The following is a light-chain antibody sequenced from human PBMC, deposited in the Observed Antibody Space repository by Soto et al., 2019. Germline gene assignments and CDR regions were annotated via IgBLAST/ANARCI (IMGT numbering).Light chain of an antibody. V-gene: IGKV3-20*01. J-gene: IGKJ5*01. CDR1: QSISSS. CDR3: QQYGNSPIT. CDR2: GTS. Sequence: EIVLTQSPATLSFSPGERATLSFRASQSISSSLAWYQQKPGQAPRLLIYGTSSRATGIPDRFSGSGSGTDFTLTISRLEPEDFAVYYCQQYGNSPITFGQGTRLEI.